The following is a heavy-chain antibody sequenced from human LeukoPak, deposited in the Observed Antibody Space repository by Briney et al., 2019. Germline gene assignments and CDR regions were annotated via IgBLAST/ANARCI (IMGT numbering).Heavy chain of an antibody. J-gene: IGHJ6*02. V-gene: IGHV3-23*01. CDR3: AARLPLYGMDV. Sequence: GGSLRLSCVGSGLNFNTYDLTWVRQAPGKGLEWVALFGTRHTHIFYADSVEGRFAISRDNSKNTVYLQMNSLRVEDAAVYYCAARLPLYGMDVWGQGTTVTVSS. D-gene: IGHD2-21*02. CDR1: GLNFNTYD. CDR2: FGTRHTHI.